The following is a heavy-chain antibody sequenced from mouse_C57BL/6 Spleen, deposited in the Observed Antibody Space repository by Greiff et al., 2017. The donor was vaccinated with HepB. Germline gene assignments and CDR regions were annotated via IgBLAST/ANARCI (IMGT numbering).Heavy chain of an antibody. J-gene: IGHJ1*03. CDR1: GYAFSSSW. D-gene: IGHD2-4*01. CDR3: AREAIYYDYDGPEYFDV. V-gene: IGHV1-82*01. Sequence: VQLQQSGPELVKPGASVKISCKASGYAFSSSWMNWVKQRPGKGLEWIGRIYPGDGDTNYNGKFKGKATLTADKSSSTAYMQLSSLTSEDSAVYFCAREAIYYDYDGPEYFDVWGTGTTVTVSS. CDR2: IYPGDGDT.